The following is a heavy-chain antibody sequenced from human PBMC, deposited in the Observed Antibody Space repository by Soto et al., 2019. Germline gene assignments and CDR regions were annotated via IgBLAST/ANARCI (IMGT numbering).Heavy chain of an antibody. CDR1: GYSFTSYW. Sequence: GESLKISCKGSGYSFTSYWISWVRQMPGKGLEWMGRIDPSDSYTNYSPSFQGHVTISADKSISIAYLQWSSLKASDTAMYYCARQGELLNGMDVWGQGTTVTVSS. CDR2: IDPSDSYT. CDR3: ARQGELLNGMDV. V-gene: IGHV5-10-1*01. J-gene: IGHJ6*02. D-gene: IGHD1-26*01.